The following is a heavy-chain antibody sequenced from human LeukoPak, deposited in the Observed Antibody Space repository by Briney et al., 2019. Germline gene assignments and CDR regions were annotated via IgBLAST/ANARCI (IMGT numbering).Heavy chain of an antibody. J-gene: IGHJ4*02. Sequence: SETLSLTCAVYGGSFSGYYWSWIRQHPGKGLEWIGYIYYSGSTYYNPSLKSRVTISVDTSKNQFSLKLSSVTAADTAVYYCARSYGDGATDFDYWGQGTLVTVSS. CDR3: ARSYGDGATDFDY. CDR1: GGSFSGYY. D-gene: IGHD4-17*01. V-gene: IGHV4-31*11. CDR2: IYYSGST.